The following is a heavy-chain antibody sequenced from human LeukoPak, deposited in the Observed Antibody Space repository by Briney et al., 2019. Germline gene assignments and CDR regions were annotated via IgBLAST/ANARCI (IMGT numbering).Heavy chain of an antibody. D-gene: IGHD3-3*01. CDR1: GFTFNTYT. J-gene: IGHJ6*02. CDR3: ARDLRYFWSGYYRDYYYYGMDV. V-gene: IGHV3-21*05. Sequence: GGSLRLSYAASGFTFNTYTMNWVRQAPGKGLEWVSYISGSSGIIYYADSVKGRFTISRDNAKNSLYLQMNSLRAEDTAVYYCARDLRYFWSGYYRDYYYYGMDVWGQGTTVTVSS. CDR2: ISGSSGII.